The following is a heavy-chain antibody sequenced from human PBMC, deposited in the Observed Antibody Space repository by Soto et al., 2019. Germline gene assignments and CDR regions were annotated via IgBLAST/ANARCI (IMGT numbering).Heavy chain of an antibody. Sequence: EVQLLESGGGLVQPGGSLRLSCAASGFTFSSYAMTWVRQAPGKGLEWVSAISGSGISTYYADSVKGRFTISRDNSKNTLYLQIYSLRAEDTAVYYCAKEEAFSSGWATIDYWGQGTLVTVSS. CDR2: ISGSGIST. CDR3: AKEEAFSSGWATIDY. D-gene: IGHD6-19*01. CDR1: GFTFSSYA. V-gene: IGHV3-23*01. J-gene: IGHJ4*02.